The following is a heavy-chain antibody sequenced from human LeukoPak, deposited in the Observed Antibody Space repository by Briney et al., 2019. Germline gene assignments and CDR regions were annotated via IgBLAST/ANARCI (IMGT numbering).Heavy chain of an antibody. CDR1: GGSISSSSYY. D-gene: IGHD5-18*01. J-gene: IGHJ5*02. CDR3: ARGGSERWIQLWLHWFDP. Sequence: SETLSLTCSVSGGSISSSSYYWGWIRQPPGKGLEWIGYIYYSGSTYYNPSLKSRVTISVDTSKNQFSLKLSSVTAADTAVYYCARGGSERWIQLWLHWFDPWGQGTLVTVSS. V-gene: IGHV4-30-4*08. CDR2: IYYSGST.